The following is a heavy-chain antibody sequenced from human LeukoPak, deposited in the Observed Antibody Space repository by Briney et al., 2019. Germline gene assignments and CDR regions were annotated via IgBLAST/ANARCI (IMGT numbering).Heavy chain of an antibody. J-gene: IGHJ4*02. CDR2: IRYDGSNN. Sequence: GGPLRLSCAASGFTFSRYGMHGVRRAPGKGWEGVAFIRYDGSNNYYADSVKGRFTISRDNSKNTLYLQMNSLRAEDTAVYYCAKDLGDYYDSSGYIADYWGQGTLVTVSS. CDR1: GFTFSRYG. CDR3: AKDLGDYYDSSGYIADY. D-gene: IGHD3-22*01. V-gene: IGHV3-30*02.